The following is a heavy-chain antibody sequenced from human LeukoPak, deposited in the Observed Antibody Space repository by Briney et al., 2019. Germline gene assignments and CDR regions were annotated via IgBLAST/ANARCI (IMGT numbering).Heavy chain of an antibody. V-gene: IGHV1-46*01. CDR1: GYTFTSYY. CDR3: ARNPAAMVRGVHYYYYYYMDV. J-gene: IGHJ6*03. Sequence: ASVKVSCKASGYTFTSYYVHWVRQAPGQGLEWMGIINPSGGSTSYAQKFQGRVTMTRDTSTSTVYMELSSLRSEDTAVYYCARNPAAMVRGVHYYYYYYMDVWGKGTTVTISS. CDR2: INPSGGST. D-gene: IGHD3-10*01.